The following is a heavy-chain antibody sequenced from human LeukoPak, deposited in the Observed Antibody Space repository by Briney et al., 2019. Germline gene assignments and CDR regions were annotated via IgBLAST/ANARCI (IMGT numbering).Heavy chain of an antibody. J-gene: IGHJ3*02. CDR1: GGSISSSSYY. D-gene: IGHD3-10*01. Sequence: SETLSLTCTVSGGSISSSSYYWGWIRQPPGKGLEWIGSIYYSGSTYYNPSLKSRVTISVDTSKNQFSLKLSSVTAADTAVYYCATRRITMVRGVITNDAFDIWAKGQWSPSLQ. CDR3: ATRRITMVRGVITNDAFDI. V-gene: IGHV4-39*01. CDR2: IYYSGST.